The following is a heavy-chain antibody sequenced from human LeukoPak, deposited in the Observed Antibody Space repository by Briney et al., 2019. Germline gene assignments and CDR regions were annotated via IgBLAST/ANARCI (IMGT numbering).Heavy chain of an antibody. CDR2: ISYSGST. CDR1: GGSMSNYY. J-gene: IGHJ6*03. V-gene: IGHV4-59*08. Sequence: SETLSLTCTVSGGSMSNYYWSWVRQTPGKGLEWIGYISYSGSTNHNPPLKSRVTMSVDTSKNRFSLKLSSVTAADTAVYYCARHPYSSRGYYYYYMDVWGKGTTVTVSS. CDR3: ARHPYSSRGYYYYYMDV. D-gene: IGHD6-13*01.